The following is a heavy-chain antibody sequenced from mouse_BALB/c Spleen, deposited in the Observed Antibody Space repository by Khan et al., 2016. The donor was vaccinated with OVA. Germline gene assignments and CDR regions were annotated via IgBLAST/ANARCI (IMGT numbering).Heavy chain of an antibody. CDR2: ISDGGSYT. D-gene: IGHD2-13*01. CDR3: VRGFYGDPFAY. CDR1: GFPFSDYY. V-gene: IGHV5-4*02. J-gene: IGHJ3*01. Sequence: EVELVESGGGLVKPGGSLTLSCAASGFPFSDYYMYWVRQTPEKRLEWVATISDGGSYTYYPDSVKGRFTISRDDAENNLYLQMSSLKSEDPAMYHCVRGFYGDPFAYWGQGTLVTVSA.